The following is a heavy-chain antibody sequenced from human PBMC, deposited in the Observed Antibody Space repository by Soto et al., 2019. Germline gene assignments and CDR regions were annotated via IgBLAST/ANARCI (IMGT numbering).Heavy chain of an antibody. CDR2: IYYSGST. D-gene: IGHD3-10*01. CDR1: GVSISSGGNY. CDR3: ASYSPMVRGGEAAFDI. Sequence: QVQLQESGPGLVKPSQTLSRTCTVSGVSISSGGNYWSWIRQHPVKGLEWIGYIYYSGSTYYNPSVKGRVTRSVGTSKNQFSLKLSSVTAADTAVYYCASYSPMVRGGEAAFDIWGQGTMVTVSS. J-gene: IGHJ3*02. V-gene: IGHV4-31*03.